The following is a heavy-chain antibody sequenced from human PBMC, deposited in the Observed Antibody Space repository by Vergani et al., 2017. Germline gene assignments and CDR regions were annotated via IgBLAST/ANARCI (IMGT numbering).Heavy chain of an antibody. CDR1: GYTFTGYY. Sequence: QVQLVQSGAEVKKPGASVKVSCKASGYTFTGYYMHWVRQAPGQGLEWMGWINPNSGGTNYAQKFQGRVTMTRDTSTSTAYMELRSLRSDDTAVYYCARAEGVGATYFNWGQGTLVTVSS. V-gene: IGHV1-2*02. CDR2: INPNSGGT. CDR3: ARAEGVGATYFN. D-gene: IGHD1-26*01. J-gene: IGHJ4*02.